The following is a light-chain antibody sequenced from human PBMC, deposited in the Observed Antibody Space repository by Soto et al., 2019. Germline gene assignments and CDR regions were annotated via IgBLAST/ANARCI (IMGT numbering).Light chain of an antibody. J-gene: IGKJ5*01. Sequence: EFVLTQSPATLSLSPGERAILSCRASQSVAGSLAWYQQKPGQAPRLLIYDISTRAAAIPARFSGSGSGTDFTLTVSSLEHEDFALYYCQQRSNRITFGPGTRLEIK. V-gene: IGKV3-11*01. CDR2: DIS. CDR1: QSVAGS. CDR3: QQRSNRIT.